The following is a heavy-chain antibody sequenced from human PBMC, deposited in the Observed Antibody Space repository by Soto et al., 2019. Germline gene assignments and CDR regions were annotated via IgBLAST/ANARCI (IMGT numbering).Heavy chain of an antibody. V-gene: IGHV4-31*03. CDR3: AREELWANYGMDV. D-gene: IGHD5-18*01. Sequence: SETLSLTCTVSGGSISSDGYYWSWIRQHPGKGLEWIGYIYYSGSTYYNPSLKSRVTISVDTSKNQFSLKLSSVTAADTAVYYCAREELWANYGMDVWGQGTTVTVSS. J-gene: IGHJ6*02. CDR2: IYYSGST. CDR1: GGSISSDGYY.